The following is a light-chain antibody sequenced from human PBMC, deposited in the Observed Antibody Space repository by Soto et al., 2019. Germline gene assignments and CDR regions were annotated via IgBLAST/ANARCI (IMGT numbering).Light chain of an antibody. J-gene: IGKJ4*01. CDR2: WAS. CDR1: QTVLYSSNNRDY. Sequence: DIVMTQSPDSLAVSLGERATINCRSSQTVLYSSNNRDYLAWYQQKPGQPPKLLIYWASARESGVPDRFSGRGSGTDFTLTISSLQAEDVAVYYCHQYYDSPLTFGGGTKVDIK. V-gene: IGKV4-1*01. CDR3: HQYYDSPLT.